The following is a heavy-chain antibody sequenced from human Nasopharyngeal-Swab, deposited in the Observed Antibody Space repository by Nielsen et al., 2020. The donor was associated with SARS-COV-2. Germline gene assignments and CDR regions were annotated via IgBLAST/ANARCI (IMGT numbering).Heavy chain of an antibody. D-gene: IGHD3-16*01. J-gene: IGHJ4*02. CDR1: GFTFSRYW. Sequence: GEYLNISCAASGFTFSRYWMHWVRQAPGKGLVWVSRINSDGSSTSYADSVKGRFTISRDNAKNTLYLQMNSLRAEDTAVYYCARERRAGGRYYFDYWGQGTLVTVSS. CDR3: ARERRAGGRYYFDY. V-gene: IGHV3-74*01. CDR2: INSDGSST.